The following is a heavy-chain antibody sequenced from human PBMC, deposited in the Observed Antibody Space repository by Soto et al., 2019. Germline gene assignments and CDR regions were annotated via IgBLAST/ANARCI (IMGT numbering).Heavy chain of an antibody. CDR1: GYTFTSYG. J-gene: IGHJ4*02. CDR3: ARHGNGDDE. CDR2: IRSYNNST. D-gene: IGHD1-1*01. Sequence: ASVKVSCKASGYTFTSYGVNWVRQAPGQGLEWMGWIRSYNNSTNYAQKLQGRVTMTTDTSTNTAYMELRSLRSDDTAVYYCARHGNGDDEWGQGTLVTVSS. V-gene: IGHV1-18*01.